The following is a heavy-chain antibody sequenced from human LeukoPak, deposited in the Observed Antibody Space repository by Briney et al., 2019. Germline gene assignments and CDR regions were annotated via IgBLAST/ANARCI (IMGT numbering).Heavy chain of an antibody. Sequence: KSGGSLRLSCAASGFTFSSYSMNWVRQAPGKGLEWVSSISSSSSYIYYADSVKGRFTISRDNAKNSLYLQMNSLRAEDTAVYYCARDPLGATDGGNWFDPWGQGTLVTVSS. CDR3: ARDPLGATDGGNWFDP. CDR2: ISSSSSYI. V-gene: IGHV3-21*01. J-gene: IGHJ5*02. CDR1: GFTFSSYS. D-gene: IGHD1-26*01.